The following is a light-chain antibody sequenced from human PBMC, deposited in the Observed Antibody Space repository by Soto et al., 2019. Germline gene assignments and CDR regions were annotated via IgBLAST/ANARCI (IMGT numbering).Light chain of an antibody. V-gene: IGLV1-40*01. CDR1: SSNIGAGYD. Sequence: QAVVTQPPSVSGAPGQRVTISCTGSSSNIGAGYDVHWYQQLPGTAPKLLIFTAGQRPSGVPGRFSGSKSGTSASLAISGLQSEDEGDYYCSAWDNSLNGYVFGPGTKLTVL. CDR3: SAWDNSLNGYV. J-gene: IGLJ1*01. CDR2: TAG.